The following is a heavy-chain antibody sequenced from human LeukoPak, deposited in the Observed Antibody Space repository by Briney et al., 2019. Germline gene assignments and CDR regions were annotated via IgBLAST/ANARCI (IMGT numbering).Heavy chain of an antibody. Sequence: SETLPLTCTVSGGSISSYYWSWIRQPAGKGLEWIGRIYTSGSTNYNPSLKSRVTMSVDTSKNQFSLKLSSVTAADTAVYYCAREIQLWLQGYFDYWGQGTLVTVSS. D-gene: IGHD5-18*01. CDR2: IYTSGST. CDR3: AREIQLWLQGYFDY. CDR1: GGSISSYY. J-gene: IGHJ4*02. V-gene: IGHV4-4*07.